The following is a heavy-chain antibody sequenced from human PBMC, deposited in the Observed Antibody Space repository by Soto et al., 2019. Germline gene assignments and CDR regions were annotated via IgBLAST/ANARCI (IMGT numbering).Heavy chain of an antibody. J-gene: IGHJ4*02. Sequence: GSLRLSSAASGXPFGENAMSWVRQAPGKGLEWVSGISDSGATTYYADSVRGRFTTSRDNSKNTLYLQMKSIRAEDSASYYCAKEDTSSGSLDYWGQGALVTVSS. D-gene: IGHD6-19*01. CDR1: GXPFGENA. V-gene: IGHV3-23*01. CDR2: ISDSGATT. CDR3: AKEDTSSGSLDY.